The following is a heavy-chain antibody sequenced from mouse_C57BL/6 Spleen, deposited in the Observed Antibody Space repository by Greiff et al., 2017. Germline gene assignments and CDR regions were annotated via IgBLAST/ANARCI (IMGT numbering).Heavy chain of an antibody. CDR1: GYTFTDYN. CDR2: INPNNGGT. Sequence: DVQLQESGPELVKPGASVKMSCKASGYTFTDYNMHWVKQSHGKSLEWIGYINPNNGGTSYNQKFKGKATLTVNKSSSTAYMELRSLTSEDSAVYYCARPGNGEDYWGQGTTLTVSS. CDR3: ARPGNGEDY. V-gene: IGHV1-22*01. J-gene: IGHJ2*01.